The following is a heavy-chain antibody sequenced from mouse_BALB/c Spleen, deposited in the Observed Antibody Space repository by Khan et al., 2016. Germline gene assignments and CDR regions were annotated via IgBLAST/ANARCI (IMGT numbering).Heavy chain of an antibody. CDR2: INPDSSTI. Sequence: EVKLLESGGGLVQPGGSLKLSCVASGFDFSRYWMNWVRQAPGKGLEWIGEINPDSSTITYTPSLKDKFILSRDNAKDTLYLQMSKVRSEDTALYYCAGPFTTGFAYWGQGTLVTVSA. CDR3: AGPFTTGFAY. V-gene: IGHV4-1*02. CDR1: GFDFSRYW. J-gene: IGHJ3*01. D-gene: IGHD1-1*01.